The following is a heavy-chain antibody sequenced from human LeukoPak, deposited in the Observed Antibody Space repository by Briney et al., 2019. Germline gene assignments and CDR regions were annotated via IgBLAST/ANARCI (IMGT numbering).Heavy chain of an antibody. CDR1: GFTSSSYS. Sequence: GGSLRLSCAASGFTSSSYSMNWVRQAPGKGLEWVSSISSSSSYIYYADSVKGRFTISRDNAKNSLYLQMNSLRAEDTAVYYCAKAPSAARPSYFDYWGQGTLVTVSS. D-gene: IGHD6-6*01. V-gene: IGHV3-21*04. CDR2: ISSSSSYI. J-gene: IGHJ4*02. CDR3: AKAPSAARPSYFDY.